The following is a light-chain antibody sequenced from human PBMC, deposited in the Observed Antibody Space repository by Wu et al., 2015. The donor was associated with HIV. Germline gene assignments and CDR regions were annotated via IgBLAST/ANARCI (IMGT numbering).Light chain of an antibody. CDR2: DAS. CDR3: QPYNNWPPWT. Sequence: EIVVTQSPATLSVSPGERATLSCRASQTISTNLAWYQQKPGQAPKLLIYDASTRATGIPARFSGSGSGTEFTLTINVMQSEDFAIYYCQPYNNWPPWTFGQGTKVEIK. J-gene: IGKJ1*01. V-gene: IGKV3-15*01. CDR1: QTISTN.